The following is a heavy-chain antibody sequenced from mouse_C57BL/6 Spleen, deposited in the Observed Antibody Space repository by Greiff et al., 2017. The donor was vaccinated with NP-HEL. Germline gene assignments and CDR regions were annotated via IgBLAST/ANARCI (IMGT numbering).Heavy chain of an antibody. J-gene: IGHJ1*03. CDR3: ARFYYYGRGYFDV. CDR1: GYTFTDYY. CDR2: INPNNGGT. D-gene: IGHD1-1*01. Sequence: VQLQQSGPELVKPGASVKISCKASGYTFTDYYMNWVKQSHGKSLEWIGDINPNNGGTSYNQKFKGKATLTVDKSSSTAYMELRSLTSEDSAVYYSARFYYYGRGYFDVWGTGTTVTVSS. V-gene: IGHV1-26*01.